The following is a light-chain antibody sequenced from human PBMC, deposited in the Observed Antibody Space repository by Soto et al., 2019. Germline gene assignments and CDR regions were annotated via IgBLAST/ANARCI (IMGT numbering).Light chain of an antibody. CDR2: KAS. V-gene: IGKV1-5*03. CDR3: QHCNSYSEA. J-gene: IGKJ1*01. CDR1: QTISSW. Sequence: DIQMTQSPSTLSGSVGDRVTITCRASQTISSWLAWYQQKPGKAPKLLIYKASTLKSGVPSRFSGSGSGTEFTLTISSLQPDDFATYYCQHCNSYSEAFGHGTKVELK.